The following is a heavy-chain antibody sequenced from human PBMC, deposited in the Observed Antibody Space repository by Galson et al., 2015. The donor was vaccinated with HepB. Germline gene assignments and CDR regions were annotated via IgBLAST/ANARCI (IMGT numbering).Heavy chain of an antibody. J-gene: IGHJ3*02. V-gene: IGHV1-18*01. CDR2: ISPYSGNT. CDR1: GYTFTSSG. CDR3: VIDKDHAFDI. Sequence: SVKVSCKASGYTFTSSGLRWVRQAPGQGLEWMVWISPYSGNTNYAQKLLDRVTMTTDTSTTTAYIELRSLRSDDTAVYYCVIDKDHAFDIWGQGTMVAVSS.